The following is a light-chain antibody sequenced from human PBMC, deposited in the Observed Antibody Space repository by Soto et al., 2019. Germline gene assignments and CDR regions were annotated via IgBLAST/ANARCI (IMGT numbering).Light chain of an antibody. CDR1: YSNIGSNF. Sequence: QSVLTQPPSASATPGQTVTISCSGRYSNIGSNFVSWYQRLPWTAPKLLIYSINHRPSGVPDRFSVSKSDTSASLTIIGLKSEDEADYFCSSWVDILDSPVFGGGTNLTVL. CDR3: SSWVDILDSPV. CDR2: SIN. J-gene: IGLJ3*02. V-gene: IGLV1-44*01.